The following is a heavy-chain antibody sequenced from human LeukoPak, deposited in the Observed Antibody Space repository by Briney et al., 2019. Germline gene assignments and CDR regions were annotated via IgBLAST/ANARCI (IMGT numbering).Heavy chain of an antibody. D-gene: IGHD5-12*01. V-gene: IGHV1-46*03. CDR2: INPSGGST. Sequence: ASVKVSCKASGYTFTSYYMHWVRQAPGQGLEWMGIINPSGGSTSYAQKFQGRVTMTRDTSTSTVYMELSSLRSEDTAVYYCAIASDSIDSGYKYYFDYWGQGTLVTVSS. CDR1: GYTFTSYY. J-gene: IGHJ4*02. CDR3: AIASDSIDSGYKYYFDY.